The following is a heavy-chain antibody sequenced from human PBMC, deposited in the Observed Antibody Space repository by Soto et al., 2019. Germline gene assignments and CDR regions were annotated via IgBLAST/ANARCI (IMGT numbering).Heavy chain of an antibody. CDR2: INAGNGNT. Sequence: QVQLVQSGAEVKKPGASVKVSCKASGYTFTSYAMHWVRQAPGQRLEWMGRINAGNGNTKYSQKFQGRVTITRDTSASTAYMTLSSLRSEDTAVYYCARSIVVVTALDYWGQGTLVTVSS. CDR1: GYTFTSYA. CDR3: ARSIVVVTALDY. J-gene: IGHJ4*02. V-gene: IGHV1-3*01. D-gene: IGHD2-21*02.